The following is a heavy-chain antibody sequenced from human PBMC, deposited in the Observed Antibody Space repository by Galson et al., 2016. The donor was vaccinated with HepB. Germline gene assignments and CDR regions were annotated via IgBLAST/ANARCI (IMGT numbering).Heavy chain of an antibody. J-gene: IGHJ3*02. V-gene: IGHV3-7*01. Sequence: SLRLSCAASGFTFSRFSMNWVRQAPGKGLEWVANIQQDGSERYYADSVKGRFTISRDNAKNSLSLQMNSLRVEDTAVYYCASFPYYHDSSGYFFGLFYAFDIWGQGTVVTVSS. CDR2: IQQDGSER. CDR1: GFTFSRFS. CDR3: ASFPYYHDSSGYFFGLFYAFDI. D-gene: IGHD3-22*01.